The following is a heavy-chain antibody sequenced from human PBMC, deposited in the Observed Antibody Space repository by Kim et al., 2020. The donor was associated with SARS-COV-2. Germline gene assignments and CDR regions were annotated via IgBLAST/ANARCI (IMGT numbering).Heavy chain of an antibody. D-gene: IGHD3-9*01. CDR3: ARWGEHPCDDILTGYCGARMGYYYYYYGMDV. Sequence: GGSLRLSCAASGFTFSSYAMHWVRQAPGKGLEWVAVISYDGSNKYYADSVKGRFTISRDNSKNTLYLQMNSLRAEDTAVYYCARWGEHPCDDILTGYCGARMGYYYYYYGMDVWGQGTTVTVSS. CDR1: GFTFSSYA. J-gene: IGHJ6*02. V-gene: IGHV3-30*04. CDR2: ISYDGSNK.